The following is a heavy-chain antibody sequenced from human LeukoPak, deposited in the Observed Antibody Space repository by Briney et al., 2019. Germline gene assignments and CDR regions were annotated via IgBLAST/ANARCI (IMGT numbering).Heavy chain of an antibody. CDR1: GGSISSYY. J-gene: IGHJ6*02. CDR3: ARFIAVAGTFYYGMDV. D-gene: IGHD6-19*01. V-gene: IGHV4-59*01. CDR2: IYYSGST. Sequence: SETLSLTCTVFGGSISSYYWSWIRQPPGKGLEWIGNIYYSGSTNYNPSLKSRVTISVDTSKNQFSLKLSSVTAADTAVYYCARFIAVAGTFYYGMDVWGQGTTVTVSS.